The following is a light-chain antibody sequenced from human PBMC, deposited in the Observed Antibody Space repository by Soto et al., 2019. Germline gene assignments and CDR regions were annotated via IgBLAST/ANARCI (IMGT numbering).Light chain of an antibody. J-gene: IGKJ4*01. CDR2: AAS. V-gene: IGKV1-39*01. CDR3: PQRSNWLT. Sequence: DIQMTQSPSSLSASVGDRVTITCRASQSISSYLNWYQQKPGKAPKLLIYAASSLQSGVPSRFSGSGSGTDFTLTISSLQPEDFAVYYCPQRSNWLTFGGGTTGDI. CDR1: QSISSY.